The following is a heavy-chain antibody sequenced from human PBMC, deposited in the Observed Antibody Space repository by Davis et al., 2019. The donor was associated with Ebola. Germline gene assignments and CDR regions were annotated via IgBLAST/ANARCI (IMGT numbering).Heavy chain of an antibody. J-gene: IGHJ4*02. CDR1: AGTFSSYA. CDR2: IIPIFGTA. Sequence: AASVKVSCKASAGTFSSYAISWVRQAPGQGLEWMGGIIPIFGTANYAQKFQGRVTITADESTSTAYMELSSLRSEDTAVYYCAKGIRYCGGDCYLPKNFFDYWGQGTLVTVSS. V-gene: IGHV1-69*13. CDR3: AKGIRYCGGDCYLPKNFFDY. D-gene: IGHD2-21*02.